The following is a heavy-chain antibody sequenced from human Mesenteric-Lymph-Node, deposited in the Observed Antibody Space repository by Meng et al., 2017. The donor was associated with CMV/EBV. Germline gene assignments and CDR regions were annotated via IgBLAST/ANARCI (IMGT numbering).Heavy chain of an antibody. CDR2: IRGKTDGGTT. CDR1: GFTFSNAW. Sequence: SCEGFGFTFSNAWMSWVRQAPGKGLEWVGRIRGKTDGGTTDYAAPVKGRFTISRDDSKNTLYLQMNSLKTEDTAVYYCTTGRIVAIDYWGQGTLVTVSS. J-gene: IGHJ4*02. CDR3: TTGRIVAIDY. D-gene: IGHD5-12*01. V-gene: IGHV3-15*01.